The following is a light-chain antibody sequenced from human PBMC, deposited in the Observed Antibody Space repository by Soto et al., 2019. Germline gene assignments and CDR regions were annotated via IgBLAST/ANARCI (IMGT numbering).Light chain of an antibody. CDR3: QQYNSCPPVT. V-gene: IGKV3-15*01. CDR2: GAS. J-gene: IGKJ5*01. Sequence: EIVMTQAPVTLSVSPGERVTLSCRASQSVSNNLAWYQQKSGQAPRLLIYGASTRVTSIPARSSGSGSGTEFTRTNSSLQSEDFAIYYCQQYNSCPPVTFGQGTRLDI. CDR1: QSVSNN.